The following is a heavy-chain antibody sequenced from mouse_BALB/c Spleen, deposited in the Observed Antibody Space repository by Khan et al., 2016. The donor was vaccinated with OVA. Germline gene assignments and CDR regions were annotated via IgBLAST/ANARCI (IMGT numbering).Heavy chain of an antibody. D-gene: IGHD2-4*01. CDR3: ARNYDYDEGLAY. J-gene: IGHJ3*01. CDR2: IWSGGST. V-gene: IGHV2-2*02. CDR1: GFSLTSYG. Sequence: QIQLVQSGPGLVQPSQSLSITCTVSGFSLTSYGVHWVRQSPGKGLEWLGVIWSGGSTAYNAAFISRLNISKENSTSQAFFKMNSLQANDTAIYYCARNYDYDEGLAYWGQGTLVTVSA.